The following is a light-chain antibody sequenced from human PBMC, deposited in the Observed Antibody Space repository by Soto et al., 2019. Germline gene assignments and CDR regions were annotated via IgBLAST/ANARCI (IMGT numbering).Light chain of an antibody. J-gene: IGKJ1*01. CDR1: QSISSW. CDR3: QQYNNYWT. CDR2: DAS. V-gene: IGKV1-5*01. Sequence: DIQMTQSPSTLSASVGDRGTITCRASQSISSWLAWYQQKPGKAPKLLIYDASSLESGVPSRFSGSGSATEFTLTISSLQPDDFATYYCQQYNNYWTFGQGTRVEIK.